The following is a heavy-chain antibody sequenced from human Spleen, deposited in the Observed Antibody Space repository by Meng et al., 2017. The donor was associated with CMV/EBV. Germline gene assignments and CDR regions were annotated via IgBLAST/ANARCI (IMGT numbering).Heavy chain of an antibody. CDR3: ARTKYYDFWSGYYPLLDASDI. Sequence: GSLRLSCTVSGGSISTYYWSWIRQPPGKGLEWIGYIYYSGSTNYSPSLKSRVTISVDTSKNQFSLKLTSVTAADTAMYYCARTKYYDFWSGYYPLLDASDIWGQGTLVTVSS. V-gene: IGHV4-59*01. J-gene: IGHJ3*02. D-gene: IGHD3-3*01. CDR2: IYYSGST. CDR1: GGSISTYY.